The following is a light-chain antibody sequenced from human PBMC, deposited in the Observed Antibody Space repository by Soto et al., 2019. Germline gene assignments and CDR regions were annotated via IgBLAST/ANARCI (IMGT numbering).Light chain of an antibody. CDR2: GAS. CDR1: QSVSSN. CDR3: QQYNNWPIT. Sequence: EIVMTQSPATLSVSPGERATLSCRASQSVSSNLAWYQQKRGQAPRLLIYGASTRATGIPARFSGSGSGTEFTLTISSLQSEDFAVYYFQQYNNWPITFGQGTRLEIK. J-gene: IGKJ5*01. V-gene: IGKV3-15*01.